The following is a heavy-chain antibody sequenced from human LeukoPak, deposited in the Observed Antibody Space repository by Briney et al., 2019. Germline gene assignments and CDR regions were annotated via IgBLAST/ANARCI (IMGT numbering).Heavy chain of an antibody. V-gene: IGHV3-23*01. D-gene: IGHD3-22*01. CDR3: ATYDTSGYYYASIDY. CDR1: GFTFSSYA. CDR2: ISGNGDST. Sequence: GGSLRLSCAASGFTFSSYAISWVRQAPGKGLEWVSAISGNGDSTYYADSVKGRFTISRDNSKNTLYLQMNSLRAEDTAVYYCATYDTSGYYYASIDYWGQGTLVTVSS. J-gene: IGHJ4*02.